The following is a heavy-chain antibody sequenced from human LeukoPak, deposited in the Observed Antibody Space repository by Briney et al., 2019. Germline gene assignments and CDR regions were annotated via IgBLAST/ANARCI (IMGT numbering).Heavy chain of an antibody. CDR1: GGSISSYY. V-gene: IGHV4-59*08. CDR3: AEHRSTGGYDY. CDR2: IFHSGSA. Sequence: SETLSLTCTVSGGSISSYYWSWIRQPPGKGLEWIGYIFHSGSANYNPSLDSRVTISVDMSKNQFSLKVTSVTAADTAVYHCAEHRSTGGYDYWGQGAWSPSPQ. J-gene: IGHJ4*02. D-gene: IGHD6-19*01.